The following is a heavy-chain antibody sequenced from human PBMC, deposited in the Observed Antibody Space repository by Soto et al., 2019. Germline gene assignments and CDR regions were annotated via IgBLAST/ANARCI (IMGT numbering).Heavy chain of an antibody. D-gene: IGHD6-13*01. J-gene: IGHJ5*02. Sequence: PGGSLRLSCAASGFTFSSYAMSWVRQAPGKGLEWVSAISGSGGSTYYADSVKGRFTISRDNSKNTLYLQMNSLRAEDTAVYYCAKDRGDRIAAANWFDPWGQGTLVTVSS. CDR1: GFTFSSYA. V-gene: IGHV3-23*01. CDR2: ISGSGGST. CDR3: AKDRGDRIAAANWFDP.